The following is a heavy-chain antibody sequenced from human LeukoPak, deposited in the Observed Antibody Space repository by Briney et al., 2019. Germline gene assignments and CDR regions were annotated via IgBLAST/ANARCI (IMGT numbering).Heavy chain of an antibody. J-gene: IGHJ4*02. Sequence: GGSLRLSCAASGFTFSSYSMNWVRQAPGKGLEWVSSISSSSSYIYYADSVKGRFTISRDNAKNSLYLQMNSLRAEDTAVYYCARAHGSGSYYNFRPPYYFDYWGQGTLVTVSS. CDR3: ARAHGSGSYYNFRPPYYFDY. CDR1: GFTFSSYS. D-gene: IGHD3-10*01. V-gene: IGHV3-21*01. CDR2: ISSSSSYI.